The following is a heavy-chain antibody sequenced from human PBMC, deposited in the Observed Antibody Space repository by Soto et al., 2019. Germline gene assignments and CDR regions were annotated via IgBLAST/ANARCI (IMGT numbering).Heavy chain of an antibody. CDR3: AMFFGSGFDY. Sequence: EVQLVESGGGLVQPGGSLRLSCVASGFTFSTDSMNWVRQAPGKGLEWVAHISTSGATRYYADSVKGRFTISRDNAKTSLYLQMDSLRNGESAVYYCAMFFGSGFDYWGQGTLVTVSS. V-gene: IGHV3-48*02. CDR1: GFTFSTDS. J-gene: IGHJ4*02. CDR2: ISTSGATR. D-gene: IGHD6-19*01.